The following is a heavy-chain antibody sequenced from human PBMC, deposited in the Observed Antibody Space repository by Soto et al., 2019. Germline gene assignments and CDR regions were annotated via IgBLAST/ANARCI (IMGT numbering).Heavy chain of an antibody. D-gene: IGHD6-13*01. CDR3: LVIAAAGDTNFDY. CDR1: GYTFTSYY. Sequence: QVQLVQSGAEVKKPGASVKVSCKASGYTFTSYYMHWVRQAPGQGLEWMGIINPSGGSTSYAQKFQGRFTMTRDTSTSTVYMELSSLRSEDTAVYYCLVIAAAGDTNFDYWGQGTLVTVSS. J-gene: IGHJ4*02. CDR2: INPSGGST. V-gene: IGHV1-46*01.